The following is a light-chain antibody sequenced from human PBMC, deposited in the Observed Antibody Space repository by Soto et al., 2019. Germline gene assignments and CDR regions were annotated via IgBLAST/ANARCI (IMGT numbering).Light chain of an antibody. J-gene: IGKJ1*01. CDR2: SAS. CDR3: QQYKNGWT. Sequence: EIVMTQSPATLSLSPGQRATLSCRASQSVSSKLAWYQQRPGQAPRLLIYSASTRVTGIPARFSGSGSGTEFTLTISSLQSEDFAVYYCQQYKNGWTFGQGTKVDIK. CDR1: QSVSSK. V-gene: IGKV3-15*01.